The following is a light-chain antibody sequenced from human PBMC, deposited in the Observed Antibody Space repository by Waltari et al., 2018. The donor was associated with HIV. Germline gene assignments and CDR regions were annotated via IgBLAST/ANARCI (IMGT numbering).Light chain of an antibody. J-gene: IGLJ1*01. Sequence: QSALTQPGSVSGSPGQSVTISCTGTSSAVGGYNYVSWYQQHPGKAPKLMIYDVSKRPSGVPDRFSGSKSGNTASLTISGLQAEDEADYYCCSYAGSYTYVFGTGTKVTVL. CDR3: CSYAGSYTYV. CDR1: SSAVGGYNY. V-gene: IGLV2-11*01. CDR2: DVS.